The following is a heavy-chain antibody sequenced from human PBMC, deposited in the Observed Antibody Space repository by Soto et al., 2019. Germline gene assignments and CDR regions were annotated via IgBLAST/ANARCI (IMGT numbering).Heavy chain of an antibody. CDR3: AGSTYYYDSSGTRGWFDP. Sequence: SETLSLTCTVSGDSVSNYFWSWIRQPPGKGLEWIGFIHYSGTTNYNPSLKSRVTISVDNSKNQFSLKLSSVTAADTAVYYCAGSTYYYDSSGTRGWFDPWGQGTLVTVSS. J-gene: IGHJ5*02. D-gene: IGHD3-22*01. CDR1: GDSVSNYF. V-gene: IGHV4-59*02. CDR2: IHYSGTT.